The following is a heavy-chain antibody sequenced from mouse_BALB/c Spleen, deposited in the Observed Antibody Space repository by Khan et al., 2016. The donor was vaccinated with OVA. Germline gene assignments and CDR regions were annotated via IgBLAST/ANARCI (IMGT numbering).Heavy chain of an antibody. CDR2: IYPGSGST. CDR3: TRGGYYGKSLFAY. J-gene: IGHJ3*01. V-gene: IGHV1S22*01. D-gene: IGHD2-1*01. Sequence: LQQPGSELVRPGASVKLSCKASGYTFTSYWMHWVKQRHGQGLEWIGNIYPGSGSTNYDEMFKSKGTLTVDTSSSTAYMHLSSLTSEDSAVXYCTRGGYYGKSLFAYWGQGTLVTVSA. CDR1: GYTFTSYW.